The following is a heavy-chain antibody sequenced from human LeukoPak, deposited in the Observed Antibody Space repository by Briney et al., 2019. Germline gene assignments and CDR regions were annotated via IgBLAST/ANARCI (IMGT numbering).Heavy chain of an antibody. Sequence: VASVKVSCKTSGGTFSNNAFSWVRQAPGQGLEWMGGGIPMLGTTNYAQNFQGRVTITADRSTVTVYMELNSLKSEDTAVYYCARGLFGVILIGQKQFYAMDVWGQGTTVTVSS. V-gene: IGHV1-69*10. CDR3: ARGLFGVILIGQKQFYAMDV. D-gene: IGHD3-3*01. J-gene: IGHJ6*02. CDR1: GGTFSNNA. CDR2: GIPMLGTT.